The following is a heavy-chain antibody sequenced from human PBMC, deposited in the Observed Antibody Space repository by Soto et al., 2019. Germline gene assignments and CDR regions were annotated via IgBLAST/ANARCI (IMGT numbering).Heavy chain of an antibody. CDR1: GFTFTNYD. V-gene: IGHV3-33*05. Sequence: QVRLVESGGGVVRLGRSLRLSCAASGFTFTNYDMHWVRQAPGKGLEWGAVVSYDGSSEDYAASVKGRFTISRDNSKDTLFLQMNNLRAEDTAVYYCARDGVLRLRELSLDYYYGMDIWGQGNTVTVSS. J-gene: IGHJ6*02. D-gene: IGHD3-16*02. CDR2: VSYDGSSE. CDR3: ARDGVLRLRELSLDYYYGMDI.